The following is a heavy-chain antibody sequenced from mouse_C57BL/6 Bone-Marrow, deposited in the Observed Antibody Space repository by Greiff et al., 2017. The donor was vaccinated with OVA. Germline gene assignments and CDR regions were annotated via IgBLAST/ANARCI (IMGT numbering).Heavy chain of an antibody. J-gene: IGHJ2*01. CDR3: TRGYYFDY. CDR1: GYTFTSYT. Sequence: VQLQQSGAELARPGASVKMSCKASGYTFTSYTIHWVKQRPGQGLEWIGYIDPTNDYTNYNQKFKGTATLTADKSSSTAYMQLSRLTSEDSAVYYCTRGYYFDYWGRGTTLTVSS. V-gene: IGHV1-4*01. CDR2: IDPTNDYT.